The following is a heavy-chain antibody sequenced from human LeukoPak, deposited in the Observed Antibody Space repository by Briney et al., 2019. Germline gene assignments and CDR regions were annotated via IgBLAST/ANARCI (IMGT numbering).Heavy chain of an antibody. CDR3: ARSGYYYGSGSYPKWFDP. CDR1: GYSFTTYW. D-gene: IGHD3-10*01. J-gene: IGHJ5*02. CDR2: IYPGDSDA. Sequence: GESLKISCKTSGYSFTTYWIGWVRQMPGKGLEWMGLIYPGDSDARYSPSFQGQVTISADKSISTAYLQWTSLKASDTAMYYCARSGYYYGSGSYPKWFDPWGQGTLVTVSS. V-gene: IGHV5-51*01.